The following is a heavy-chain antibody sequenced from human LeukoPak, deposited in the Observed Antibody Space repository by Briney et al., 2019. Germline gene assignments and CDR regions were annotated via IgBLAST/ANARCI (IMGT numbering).Heavy chain of an antibody. CDR1: GYTFTSYG. CDR3: ATISSSYTFDP. CDR2: ISAYNGNT. V-gene: IGHV1-18*01. D-gene: IGHD6-13*01. Sequence: ASVKVSCKASGYTFTSYGICWVRQAPGQGLEWMGWISAYNGNTNYAQKLQGRVTMTTDTSTSTAYMELRSLRSDDTAVYYCATISSSYTFDPWGQGTLVTVSS. J-gene: IGHJ5*02.